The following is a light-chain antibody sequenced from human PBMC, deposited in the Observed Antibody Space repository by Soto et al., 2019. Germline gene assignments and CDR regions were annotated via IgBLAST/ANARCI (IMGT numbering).Light chain of an antibody. Sequence: EIVLTQSPGTLSLSPGESATLSCRASQSVDSSHLAWYQHKPGQAPRLLIYDASTRAAGVPARFSGSGSGTEFTLTISSLQSEDFALYYCQQYSQWPLYTFGQGTKV. CDR1: QSVDSSH. J-gene: IGKJ2*01. CDR2: DAS. CDR3: QQYSQWPLYT. V-gene: IGKV3-15*01.